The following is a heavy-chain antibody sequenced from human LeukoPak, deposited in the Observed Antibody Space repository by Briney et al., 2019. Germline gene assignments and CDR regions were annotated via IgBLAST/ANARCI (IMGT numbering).Heavy chain of an antibody. J-gene: IGHJ5*01. D-gene: IGHD2-15*01. Sequence: SETLSLTCTVSGYSISSGYYWGWIRQPPGKGLEWIGSIYHSGSTYYNPSLKSRVTISVDTSKNQFSLKLSSVTAADTAVYYCAREGIPGTGGGGMPGFDPRGQGTLVTVSS. CDR1: GYSISSGYY. V-gene: IGHV4-38-2*02. CDR2: IYHSGST. CDR3: AREGIPGTGGGGMPGFDP.